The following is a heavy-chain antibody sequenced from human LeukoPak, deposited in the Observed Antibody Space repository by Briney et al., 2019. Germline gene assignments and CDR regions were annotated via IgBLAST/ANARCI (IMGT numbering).Heavy chain of an antibody. CDR3: ANLVVIPTSMRLEDY. CDR1: GGSFSGYY. J-gene: IGHJ4*02. CDR2: INHSGST. V-gene: IGHV4-34*01. D-gene: IGHD3-22*01. Sequence: SETLSLTCAVYGGSFSGYYWSWIRQPPGKGLEWIGEINHSGSTKYNPSLNSRVTISADTSKNQFSLKVNSVTAADTAVYYCANLVVIPTSMRLEDYWGQGTLVTVSS.